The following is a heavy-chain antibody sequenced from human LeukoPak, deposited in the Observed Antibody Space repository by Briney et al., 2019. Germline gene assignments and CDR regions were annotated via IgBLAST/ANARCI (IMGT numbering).Heavy chain of an antibody. V-gene: IGHV4-59*11. Sequence: SETLSLTCTVSGGSISSHYWSWIRQPPGKGLEWIGYIYYSGSTNYNPSLKSRVTISVDTSKNQSSLKLSSVTAADTAVYYCARETYCGGDCCPDVWGKGTTVTVSS. CDR3: ARETYCGGDCCPDV. CDR1: GGSISSHY. D-gene: IGHD2-21*02. J-gene: IGHJ6*04. CDR2: IYYSGST.